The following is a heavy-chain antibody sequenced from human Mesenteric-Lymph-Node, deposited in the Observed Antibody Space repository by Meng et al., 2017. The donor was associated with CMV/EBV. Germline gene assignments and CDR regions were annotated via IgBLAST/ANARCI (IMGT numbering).Heavy chain of an antibody. CDR3: ARDRAAARFVSGQTFDP. Sequence: ASVKVSCKASGYTFTGYYMHWVRQAPGQGLEWMGWINPNSGGTNYAQKFQGRVTMTRDTSISTAYMELSRLRSEDTAVYYCARDRAAARFVSGQTFDPWGHGTLVTVSS. CDR1: GYTFTGYY. J-gene: IGHJ5*02. V-gene: IGHV1-2*02. D-gene: IGHD6-6*01. CDR2: INPNSGGT.